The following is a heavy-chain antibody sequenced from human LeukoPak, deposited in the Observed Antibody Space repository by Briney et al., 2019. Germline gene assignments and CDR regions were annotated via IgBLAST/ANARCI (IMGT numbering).Heavy chain of an antibody. CDR1: GFIFRNCA. J-gene: IGHJ3*02. V-gene: IGHV3-21*01. CDR2: ISSSSDYI. Sequence: GRSLRLSCAASGFIFRNCAIHWVRQAPGKGLEWVSYISSSSDYIYYADSVKGRFTISRDNAKNSLSLQMNSLRAEDTAVYSCARVVTEDYGDYANALDIWGQGTVTVSA. CDR3: ARVVTEDYGDYANALDI. D-gene: IGHD4-17*01.